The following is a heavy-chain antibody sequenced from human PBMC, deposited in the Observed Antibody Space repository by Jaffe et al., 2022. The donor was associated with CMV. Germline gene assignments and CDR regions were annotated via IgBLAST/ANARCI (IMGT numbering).Heavy chain of an antibody. CDR3: ITGQGDLRNDMDV. D-gene: IGHD7-27*01. V-gene: IGHV3-73*02. CDR2: LRSNADKYAP. CDR1: GFTFSGSA. Sequence: EVQLVESGGGLVQPGGSLKLSCAVSGFTFSGSAIHWVRQASGKGLEWLGRLRSNADKYAPAYGVSVKGRFIIFRDDSKNTAYLQMNSLQSEDTAIYYCITGQGDLRNDMDVWGQGTTVTVSS. J-gene: IGHJ6*02.